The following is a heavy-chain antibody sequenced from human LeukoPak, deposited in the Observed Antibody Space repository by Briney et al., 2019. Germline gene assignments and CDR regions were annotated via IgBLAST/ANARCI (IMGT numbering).Heavy chain of an antibody. CDR1: GFSLNTRGVG. J-gene: IGHJ4*02. V-gene: IGHV2-5*02. Sequence: SGPTLLNPTPTLTLTCTFSGFSLNTRGVGVGWIRQPPGRALEWLSLIYWDDDTRYSPSLKSRLTITKDTSKNQVVLTMTNMDPVDTATYFCAHRKNYYDSSVFDNWGQGTLVTVSS. CDR2: IYWDDDT. CDR3: AHRKNYYDSSVFDN. D-gene: IGHD3-22*01.